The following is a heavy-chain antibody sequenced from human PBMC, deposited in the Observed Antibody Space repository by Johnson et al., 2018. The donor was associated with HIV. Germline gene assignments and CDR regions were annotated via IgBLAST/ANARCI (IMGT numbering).Heavy chain of an antibody. CDR3: AKCIWGSSLIDAFDI. D-gene: IGHD6-13*01. CDR1: GFTFSSYD. V-gene: IGHV3-13*01. Sequence: VQLVESGGGLVQPGGSLRLSCAASGFTFSSYDMHWVRQVPGKGLEWVSAIGTLSDTFYSGSVKGRFTISRDTSKKTRYLQMNSLRAEDTAVYYCAKCIWGSSLIDAFDIWGQGTRVTVSS. CDR2: IGTLSDT. J-gene: IGHJ3*02.